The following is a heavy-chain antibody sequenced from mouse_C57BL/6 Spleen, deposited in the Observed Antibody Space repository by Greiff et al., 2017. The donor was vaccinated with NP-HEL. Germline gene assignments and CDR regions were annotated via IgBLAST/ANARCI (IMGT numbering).Heavy chain of an antibody. CDR2: IWTGGGS. V-gene: IGHV2-9-1*01. Sequence: QVQLKESGPGLVAPSQCLSITCTVSGFSFTSYAISWVRQPPGKGLEWLGVIWTGGGSNYNSALKTRLSISKDNSKSQIFLKMNSLQTDGTAGDYCARYGSSYRWYFDVWGKGTTVTVSS. J-gene: IGHJ1*03. CDR1: GFSFTSYA. CDR3: ARYGSSYRWYFDV. D-gene: IGHD1-1*01.